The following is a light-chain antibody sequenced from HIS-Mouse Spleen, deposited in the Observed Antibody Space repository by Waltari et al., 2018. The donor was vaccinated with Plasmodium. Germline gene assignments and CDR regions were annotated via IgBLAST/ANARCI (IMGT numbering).Light chain of an antibody. CDR3: QQRSNWPPLT. CDR2: DAS. CDR1: QIVSSY. V-gene: IGKV3-11*01. J-gene: IGKJ4*01. Sequence: EIVLTQSPATLSLSPGARATLSCRASQIVSSYLALYQQKPGQAPRLLIYDASNRATGIPARFSGSGSGTDFTLTISSLEPEDFAVYYCQQRSNWPPLTFGGGTKVEIK.